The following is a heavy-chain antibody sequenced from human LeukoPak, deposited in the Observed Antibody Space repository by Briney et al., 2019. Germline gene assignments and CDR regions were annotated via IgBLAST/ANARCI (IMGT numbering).Heavy chain of an antibody. V-gene: IGHV1-18*01. D-gene: IGHD3-22*01. CDR3: ARGRRGDSSGYYRNWFDP. CDR1: GYTFTSYG. J-gene: IGHJ5*02. Sequence: ASVKVSCKASGYTFTSYGISWVRQAPGQGLEWMGWISAYNGNTNYAQKLQGRVTMTRDTSISTAYMELSRLRSDDTAVYYCARGRRGDSSGYYRNWFDPWGQGTLVTVSS. CDR2: ISAYNGNT.